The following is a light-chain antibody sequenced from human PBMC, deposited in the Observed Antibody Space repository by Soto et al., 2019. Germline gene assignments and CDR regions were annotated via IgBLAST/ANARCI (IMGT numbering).Light chain of an antibody. CDR2: GAS. J-gene: IGKJ5*01. V-gene: IGKV3-20*01. CDR3: QQYAEGTPIT. CDR1: QRISRY. Sequence: EIVLTQSPGTLSLSPGERTTLSCRASQRISRYLAWYQQKPGQAPRLLISGASSRATGIPDRFSGSGSGTDFTLTISRLESDDFALYYCQQYAEGTPITFGQGTRLEIK.